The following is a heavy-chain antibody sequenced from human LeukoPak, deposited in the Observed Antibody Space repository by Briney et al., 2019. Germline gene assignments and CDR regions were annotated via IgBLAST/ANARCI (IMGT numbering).Heavy chain of an antibody. CDR3: ARAAGRWLQLRILDY. J-gene: IGHJ4*02. V-gene: IGHV4-59*12. D-gene: IGHD5-24*01. CDR1: GGSISSYY. Sequence: SETLSLTCTVSGGSISSYYWSWIRQPPGKGLEWIGYIYYSGSTNYNPSLKSRVTISVDTSKNQFSLKLSSVTAADTAVYYCARAAGRWLQLRILDYWGQGTLVTVSS. CDR2: IYYSGST.